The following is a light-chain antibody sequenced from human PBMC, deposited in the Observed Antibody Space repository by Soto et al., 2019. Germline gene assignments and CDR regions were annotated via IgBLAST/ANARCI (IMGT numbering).Light chain of an antibody. CDR2: DAS. J-gene: IGKJ4*01. CDR1: QSVSDY. V-gene: IGKV3-11*01. CDR3: QQRVNWPPT. Sequence: ETVLTQSPARLSLSPGERATLSCRAGQSVSDYLAGYQQKPGQPPRLLFFDASNRVTGVPARFSAGGSGTHFTLIISNLEPEDFAVSYCQQRVNWPPTFGGGTKVEI.